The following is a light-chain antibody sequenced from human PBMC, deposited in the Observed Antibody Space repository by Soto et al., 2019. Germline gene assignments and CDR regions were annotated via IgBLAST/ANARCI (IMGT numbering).Light chain of an antibody. Sequence: QSVLTQPASVSGSPGQSITITCTGTSSDVGAYKYVSWYQQYPDIAPKLMIYEVSNRPSGVSNRFSGSKSGNTASLTISGLQAEDEADYYCSSYTSSSTQVFGTGTKLTVL. CDR1: SSDVGAYKY. CDR3: SSYTSSSTQV. CDR2: EVS. J-gene: IGLJ1*01. V-gene: IGLV2-14*01.